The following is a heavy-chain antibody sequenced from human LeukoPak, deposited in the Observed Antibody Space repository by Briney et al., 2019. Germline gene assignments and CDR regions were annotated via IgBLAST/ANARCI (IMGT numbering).Heavy chain of an antibody. D-gene: IGHD3-22*01. CDR1: GGPISSGSYY. CDR2: IYTSGST. Sequence: PSETLSLTCTVSGGPISSGSYYWSWIRQPAGKGLEWIGRIYTSGSTNYNPSLKSRVTISVDTSKNQFSLKLSSVTAADTAVYYCARDLRLGDSSGYYYSAAFDIWGQGTMVTVSS. J-gene: IGHJ3*02. CDR3: ARDLRLGDSSGYYYSAAFDI. V-gene: IGHV4-61*02.